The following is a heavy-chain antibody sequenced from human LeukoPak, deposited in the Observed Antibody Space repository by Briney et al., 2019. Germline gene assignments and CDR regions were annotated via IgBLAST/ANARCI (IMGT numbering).Heavy chain of an antibody. Sequence: SGTLSLACAVSGDSISSSKWWSWVRQPPGKGLEWIGEIYHDGSTNYNPSLKSRATISVDKSKNQFSLKLNSVTAADTAVYYCASKLFTLRYFDYWGQGTLVTVSS. J-gene: IGHJ4*02. CDR2: IYHDGST. V-gene: IGHV4-4*02. CDR3: ASKLFTLRYFDY. CDR1: GDSISSSKW. D-gene: IGHD3-9*01.